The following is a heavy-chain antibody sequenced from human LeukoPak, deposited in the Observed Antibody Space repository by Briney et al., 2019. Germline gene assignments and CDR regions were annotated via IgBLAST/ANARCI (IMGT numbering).Heavy chain of an antibody. V-gene: IGHV4-39*07. D-gene: IGHD2-15*01. CDR3: ASMTELLHFDY. CDR1: GGSISSSSYY. Sequence: SETLSLTCTVSGGSISSSSYYWGWIRQPPGKGLEWIGSIYYSGSTYYNPSLKSRVTISVDTSKNQFSLKLSSVTAADTAVYYCASMTELLHFDYWGQGTLVTVSS. J-gene: IGHJ4*02. CDR2: IYYSGST.